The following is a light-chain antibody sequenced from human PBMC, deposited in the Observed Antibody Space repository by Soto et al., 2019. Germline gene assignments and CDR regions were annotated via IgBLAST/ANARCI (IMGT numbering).Light chain of an antibody. Sequence: EIVLTQSPGTLSLSPGERATLSCRASQSVYSRYLAWYQQKPGQAPRLLISGASSRVSGIPDRFSGSGSGTDFTLTISRLEPEDFAVYYCQQYGSSRYTFGQGTNLEIK. CDR2: GAS. CDR3: QQYGSSRYT. CDR1: QSVYSRY. J-gene: IGKJ2*01. V-gene: IGKV3-20*01.